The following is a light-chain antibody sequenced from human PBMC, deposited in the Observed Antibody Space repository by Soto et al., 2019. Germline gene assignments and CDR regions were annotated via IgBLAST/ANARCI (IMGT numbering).Light chain of an antibody. CDR2: DAS. CDR1: QSVSGIH. Sequence: EVLMTEAPGTLSLSPREAATPSCRASQSVSGIHLAWYQQKPGQSPRLVVYDASSTATGIPDRFSGRGSGTEFTLTISRPEPEAFAVYFCYQYYSSPWTFGKGTKVDIK. CDR3: YQYYSSPWT. J-gene: IGKJ1*01. V-gene: IGKV3-20*01.